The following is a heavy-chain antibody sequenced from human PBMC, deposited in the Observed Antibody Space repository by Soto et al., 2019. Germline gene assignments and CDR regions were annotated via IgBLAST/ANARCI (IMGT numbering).Heavy chain of an antibody. Sequence: SETLSLTCAVYGGSFSGYYWSWIRQPPGKGLEWIGGINHSGSTNYNPSLKSRVTISVDTSKNQFSLKLSSVTAADTAVYYCARGPMYYYGSGRNWFDPWGQGTLVTVSS. CDR3: ARGPMYYYGSGRNWFDP. V-gene: IGHV4-34*01. D-gene: IGHD3-10*01. CDR2: INHSGST. CDR1: GGSFSGYY. J-gene: IGHJ5*02.